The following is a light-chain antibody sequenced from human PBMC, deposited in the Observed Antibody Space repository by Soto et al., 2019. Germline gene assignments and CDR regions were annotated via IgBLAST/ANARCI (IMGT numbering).Light chain of an antibody. J-gene: IGLJ1*01. Sequence: QSVLTQPPSVSGAPGQRVTIACTGNNSNIGTGFDVHWYRQFPGGAPKPLLSGTAHRPSGVPDRISGSESGTSASLAITGLQADDEADYYCQTSDSGLLGLIFGTGTKLTVL. CDR2: GTA. V-gene: IGLV1-40*01. CDR1: NSNIGTGFD. CDR3: QTSDSGLLGLI.